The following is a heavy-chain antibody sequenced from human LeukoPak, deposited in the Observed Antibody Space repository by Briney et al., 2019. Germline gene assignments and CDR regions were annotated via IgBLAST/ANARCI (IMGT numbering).Heavy chain of an antibody. Sequence: GGALRLSCAASGFTFSDYYMSCIPHAPGKGLECGSYISSSGSTIYYEDSVKVRFTISRDNAKNSLYLQMNSLRAEDTAVYYCARIIGPATRWGQGTMVSVPS. CDR2: ISSSGSTI. D-gene: IGHD2/OR15-2a*01. CDR3: ARIIGPATR. CDR1: GFTFSDYY. J-gene: IGHJ4*02. V-gene: IGHV3-11*01.